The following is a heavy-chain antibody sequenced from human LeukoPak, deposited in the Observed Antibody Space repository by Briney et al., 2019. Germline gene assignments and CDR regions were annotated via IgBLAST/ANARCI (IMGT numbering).Heavy chain of an antibody. CDR1: GGSISGYY. V-gene: IGHV4-34*01. CDR2: INHSGST. Sequence: SETLSLTCTVSGGSISGYYWSWIRQPPGKGLEWIGEINHSGSTNYNPSLKSRVTISVDTSKNQFSLKLSSVTAADTAVYYCASRSSSWYSHWGQGTLVTVSS. CDR3: ASRSSSWYSH. D-gene: IGHD6-13*01. J-gene: IGHJ4*02.